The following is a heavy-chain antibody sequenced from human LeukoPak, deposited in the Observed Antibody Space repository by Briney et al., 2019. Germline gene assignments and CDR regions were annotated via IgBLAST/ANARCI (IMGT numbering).Heavy chain of an antibody. CDR2: IIPIFGTA. V-gene: IGHV1-69*13. D-gene: IGHD6-13*01. Sequence: SVKVSCKASGGTLSSYAISWVRQAPEQGLEWMGGIIPIFGTANYAQKFQGRVTITADESTSTAYMELSSLRSEDTAVYYCARAPLLAAAGTRGFDYWGQGTLVTVSS. CDR1: GGTLSSYA. J-gene: IGHJ4*02. CDR3: ARAPLLAAAGTRGFDY.